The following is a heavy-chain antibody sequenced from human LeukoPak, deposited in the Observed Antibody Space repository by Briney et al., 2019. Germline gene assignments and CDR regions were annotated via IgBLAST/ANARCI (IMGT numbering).Heavy chain of an antibody. CDR3: ARDHSSSSQLLDY. CDR1: GYTFTGYY. Sequence: ASVKVSRKASGYTFTGYYMHWVRQAPRQGLEWMGWISAYNGDTNYAQKFQGRFTMTTDTSTSTANMELRSLRSDDTAVYYCARDHSSSSQLLDYWGQGTLVTISS. V-gene: IGHV1-18*04. CDR2: ISAYNGDT. D-gene: IGHD6-13*01. J-gene: IGHJ4*02.